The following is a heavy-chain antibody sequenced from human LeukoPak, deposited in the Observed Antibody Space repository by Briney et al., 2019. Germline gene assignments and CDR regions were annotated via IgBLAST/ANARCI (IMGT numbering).Heavy chain of an antibody. V-gene: IGHV4-39*07. CDR1: GGSISSSSYY. CDR3: ARDRAAFGGYYNNWFDP. CDR2: IYHSGST. J-gene: IGHJ5*02. Sequence: NASETLSLTCTVSGGSISSSSYYWGWIRQPPGKGLEWIGSIYHSGSTYYNPSLKSRVTISVDTSKNQFSLKLSSVTAADTAVYYCARDRAAFGGYYNNWFDPWGQGTLVTVSS. D-gene: IGHD3-22*01.